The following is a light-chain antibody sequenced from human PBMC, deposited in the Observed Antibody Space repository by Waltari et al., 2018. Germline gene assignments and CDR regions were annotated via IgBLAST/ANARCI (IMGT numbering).Light chain of an antibody. CDR2: DVS. Sequence: CYQQHPGKAPKLIISDVSKRPSGVPARFSGSVSGYTASLTISGLQAEDEADYYCSSYTATDTYVFGSGTTVIVL. J-gene: IGLJ1*01. CDR3: SSYTATDTYV. V-gene: IGLV2-11*03.